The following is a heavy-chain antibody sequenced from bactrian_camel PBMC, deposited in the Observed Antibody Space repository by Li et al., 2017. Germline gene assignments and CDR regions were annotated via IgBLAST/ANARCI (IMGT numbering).Heavy chain of an antibody. CDR1: GYDGTMYC. J-gene: IGHJ6*01. CDR3: AARGPYCYTKLSVRDFTY. Sequence: HVQLVESGGGSVQAGGSQRLSCAASGYDGTMYCVAWFRQVPGKQREGVARIYTGSGNTYYADSVKGRFTISQDNAKNTVYLQMNSLKPEDTAMYYCAARGPYCYTKLSVRDFTYWGQGTQVTVS. CDR2: IYTGSGNT. V-gene: IGHV3S54*01. D-gene: IGHD2*01.